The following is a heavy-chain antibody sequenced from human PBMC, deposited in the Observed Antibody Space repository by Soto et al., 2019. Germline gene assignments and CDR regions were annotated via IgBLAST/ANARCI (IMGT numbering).Heavy chain of an antibody. J-gene: IGHJ4*02. CDR3: ARGLSSGPQIFDY. CDR2: ISYSGGT. CDR1: GGSISGYY. D-gene: IGHD6-19*01. Sequence: PSETLSLTCSVSGGSISGYYWSWIRQSPGKGLEWIGHISYSGGTSYNPSLKSRVTISVDTSKNQFSLKLSSVTAADTAVYYCARGLSSGPQIFDYWGQGTLVTVSS. V-gene: IGHV4-59*01.